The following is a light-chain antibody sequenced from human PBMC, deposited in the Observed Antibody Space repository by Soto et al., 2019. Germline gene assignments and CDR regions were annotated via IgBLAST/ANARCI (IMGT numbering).Light chain of an antibody. CDR1: QSISW. CDR3: QLFNTYFRT. J-gene: IGKJ1*01. V-gene: IGKV1-5*01. CDR2: DIS. Sequence: DIQMTQSPSTLSASVGDTVTITCGASQSISWLAWYQQKPGKAPKLLIHDISGLETGVPSRFSGSGSGTEFTLTISSLQPDDFATYYCQLFNTYFRTFGQGTKVDVK.